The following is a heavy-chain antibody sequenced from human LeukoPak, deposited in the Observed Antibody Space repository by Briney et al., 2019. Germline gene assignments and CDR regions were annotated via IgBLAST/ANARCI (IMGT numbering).Heavy chain of an antibody. D-gene: IGHD3-9*01. J-gene: IGHJ4*02. V-gene: IGHV3-23*01. CDR1: GFTFSSYA. CDR3: ARDPHYDILTGSAVV. CDR2: ISGSGGST. Sequence: GGSLRLSCAASGFTFSSYAMSWVRQAPGKGLEWVSAISGSGGSTYYADSVKGRFTISRDNSKNTLYLQMNSLRAEDTAVYYCARDPHYDILTGSAVVWGQGTLVTVSS.